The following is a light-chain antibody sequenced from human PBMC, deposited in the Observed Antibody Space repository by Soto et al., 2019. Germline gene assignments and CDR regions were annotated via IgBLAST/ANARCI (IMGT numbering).Light chain of an antibody. CDR3: QQYTNWPPLT. V-gene: IGKV3-15*01. CDR2: DAS. CDR1: QSVHSD. J-gene: IGKJ4*01. Sequence: EIVMTQSPATLSVSPGDGATLSCRASQSVHSDLAWYQQKPGQAPRLLIYDASTRATGIPARFSGSGSGTEFTLTISSLQYEDVAVYYCQQYTNWPPLTFGGGTKVEI.